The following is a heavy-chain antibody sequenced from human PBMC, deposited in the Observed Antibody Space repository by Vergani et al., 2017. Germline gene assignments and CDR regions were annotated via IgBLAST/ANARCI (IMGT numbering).Heavy chain of an antibody. Sequence: EVQLVQSGAEVKKPGESLKISCQGSGYSITNYWIAWVRQRPGKGLEWMGIIYAGDSDVRYSPSFQGQVTMSVDKSLSTAYLQWSSLKASDTATYYCARQPLFKGYSGYXQTSDKHYYYGMDVWDQGTTVTVSS. V-gene: IGHV5-51*01. CDR2: IYAGDSDV. CDR1: GYSITNYW. J-gene: IGHJ6*02. CDR3: ARQPLFKGYSGYXQTSDKHYYYGMDV. D-gene: IGHD5-12*01.